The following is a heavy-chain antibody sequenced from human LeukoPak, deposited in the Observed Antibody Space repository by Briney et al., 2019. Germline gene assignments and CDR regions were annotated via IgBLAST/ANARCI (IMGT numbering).Heavy chain of an antibody. CDR3: ATRKNIAAAGTIAFDI. CDR1: GGSFSGYY. D-gene: IGHD6-13*01. Sequence: SETLSLTCAVYGGSFSGYYWGWIRQPPGKGLEWIGSIYYSGSTYYNPSLKSRVTISVDTSKNQFSLKLSSVTAADTAVYYCATRKNIAAAGTIAFDIWGQGTMVTVSS. J-gene: IGHJ3*02. V-gene: IGHV4-39*01. CDR2: IYYSGST.